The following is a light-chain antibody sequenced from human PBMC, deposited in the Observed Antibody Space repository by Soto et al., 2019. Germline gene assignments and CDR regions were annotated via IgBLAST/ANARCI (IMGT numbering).Light chain of an antibody. Sequence: DVVMTQSPLSLPVTLGQPASISCWSSGSLVDSDGNTYLHWFQQRPGQSPRRLMYQVSFRDSGVPERFSGSGSGTDFTLKISRVEAEDVGIYYCMQGTHWPWTFGQGTKVEIK. V-gene: IGKV2-30*01. CDR3: MQGTHWPWT. J-gene: IGKJ1*01. CDR2: QVS. CDR1: GSLVDSDGNTY.